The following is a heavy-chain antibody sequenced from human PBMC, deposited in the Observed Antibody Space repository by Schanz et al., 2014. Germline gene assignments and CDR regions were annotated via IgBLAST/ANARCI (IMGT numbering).Heavy chain of an antibody. CDR1: GFTFSTFA. V-gene: IGHV3-64D*08. CDR3: ARDNRYYLFDY. CDR2: ISNNGDST. Sequence: EVQLVESGGDLVQPGGSLRLSCSASGFTFSTFAMHWVRQAPGKGLEYISAISNNGDSTYYADSVKDRFTISRDNSKNTLYLQLGSLSAEDTAVYFCARDNRYYLFDYWGQGALVTVSS. J-gene: IGHJ4*02. D-gene: IGHD3-16*02.